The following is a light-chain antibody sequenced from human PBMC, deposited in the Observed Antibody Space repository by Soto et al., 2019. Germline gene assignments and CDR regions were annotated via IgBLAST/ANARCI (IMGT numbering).Light chain of an antibody. V-gene: IGKV3-15*01. CDR3: HQYNNWPPWT. CDR1: QSVSSN. CDR2: GAS. J-gene: IGKJ1*01. Sequence: EILMAQSPATLSVSTGEGATVSCRTSQSVSSNLAWYQQKPGQAPRLLIYGASTRATGIPARFSGSGSGTEFTLTISSLQSEDYAVYYCHQYNNWPPWTFGQGTKVDIK.